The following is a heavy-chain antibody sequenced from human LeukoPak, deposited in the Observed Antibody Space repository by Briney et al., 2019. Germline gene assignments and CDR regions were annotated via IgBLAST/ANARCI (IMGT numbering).Heavy chain of an antibody. CDR1: GSTFSTYD. J-gene: IGHJ5*02. CDR3: AKGQGFTMVRGVDRGWFDP. D-gene: IGHD3-10*01. Sequence: PGGSLRLSCAASGSTFSTYDMSWVRQAPGKGLEWVSAISGSGVYTYYADSVKGRFTISRDNSKNTLYLQMNSLRAEDTAVYYCAKGQGFTMVRGVDRGWFDPWGQGTLVTVSS. V-gene: IGHV3-23*01. CDR2: ISGSGVYT.